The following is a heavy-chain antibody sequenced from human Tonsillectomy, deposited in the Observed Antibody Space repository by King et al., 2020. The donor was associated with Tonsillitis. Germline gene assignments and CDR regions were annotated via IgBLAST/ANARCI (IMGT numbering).Heavy chain of an antibody. J-gene: IGHJ4*02. Sequence: VQLVESGGGLVQPGGSLRLSCAASGFSVSSNYMSWVRQAPGKGLEWVSVIYSGGSTYYADSVKGRFTISRDIFKNTMYLQMNSLRAEDTAVYYCARGRRDDYGGNEWDYWGQGTLVTASS. CDR3: ARGRRDDYGGNEWDY. D-gene: IGHD4-23*01. V-gene: IGHV3-66*01. CDR1: GFSVSSNY. CDR2: IYSGGST.